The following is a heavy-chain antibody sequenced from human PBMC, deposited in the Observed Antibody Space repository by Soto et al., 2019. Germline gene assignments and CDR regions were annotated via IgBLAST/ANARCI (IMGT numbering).Heavy chain of an antibody. CDR1: GFTFSSYA. J-gene: IGHJ4*02. D-gene: IGHD3-22*01. CDR3: ARGGYYDSSGYFDY. CDR2: ISYDGSNK. Sequence: GGSLRLSCAASGFTFSSYAMHWVRQAPGKGLEWVAVISYDGSNKYYADSVKGRFTISRDNSKNTLYLQMNSLRAEDTAVYYCARGGYYDSSGYFDYWGQGTLVTVSS. V-gene: IGHV3-30-3*01.